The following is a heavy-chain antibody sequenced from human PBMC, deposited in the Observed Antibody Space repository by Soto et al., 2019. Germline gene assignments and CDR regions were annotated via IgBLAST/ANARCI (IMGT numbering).Heavy chain of an antibody. CDR3: ARHFDTMRAYCGGDCYNSGAFDI. V-gene: IGHV4-39*01. D-gene: IGHD2-21*01. Sequence: QLQLQESGPGLVKPSETLSLTCTVSGGSISSSSYYWGWIRQPPGKGLEWIGSIYYSGSTYYNPSLKSRVTISVDTSKNQFSLKLSSVTAADTAVYYCARHFDTMRAYCGGDCYNSGAFDIWGQGTMVTVSS. CDR1: GGSISSSSYY. CDR2: IYYSGST. J-gene: IGHJ3*02.